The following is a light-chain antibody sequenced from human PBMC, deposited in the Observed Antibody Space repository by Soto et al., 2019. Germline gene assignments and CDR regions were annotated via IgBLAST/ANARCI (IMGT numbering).Light chain of an antibody. Sequence: EIVLTQSPATLSVSPGERATLSCRASQSVSSNLAWNQQIPGQAPRLLIYGASTRATGIPARFSGSGSGTGFTANIRSLQSEEFRVDYCQQYNNQRLTFGVGTKVEIK. CDR3: QQYNNQRLT. CDR2: GAS. CDR1: QSVSSN. V-gene: IGKV3-15*01. J-gene: IGKJ4*01.